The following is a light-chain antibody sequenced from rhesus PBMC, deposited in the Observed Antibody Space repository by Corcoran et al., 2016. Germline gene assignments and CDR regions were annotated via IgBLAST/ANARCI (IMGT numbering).Light chain of an antibody. CDR3: QQFTNWPLT. V-gene: IGKV3-42*02. CDR1: QSVTDN. CDR2: GAS. Sequence: DIVMTQSPATLSLSPGERATLSCRASQSVTDNLAWYQQKPGQAPSLLIYGASTRATGIPERFSGSGYGTYCTLTISSLEPEDFAVYYWQQFTNWPLTFGGGTKVEVK. J-gene: IGKJ4*01.